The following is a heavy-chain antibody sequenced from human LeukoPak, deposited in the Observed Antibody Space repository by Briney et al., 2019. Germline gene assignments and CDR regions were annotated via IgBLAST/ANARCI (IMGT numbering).Heavy chain of an antibody. CDR1: GGSISSYY. V-gene: IGHV4-59*01. CDR3: ARDAGYSYDY. D-gene: IGHD5-18*01. Sequence: PSETLSLTCTVSGGSISSYYWSWSRQPPGKGLEWIGYIYYSGSTNYSPSLKSRVTISVDTSKNQFSLKLSSVTAADTAVYYCARDAGYSYDYWGQGTLVTVSS. CDR2: IYYSGST. J-gene: IGHJ4*02.